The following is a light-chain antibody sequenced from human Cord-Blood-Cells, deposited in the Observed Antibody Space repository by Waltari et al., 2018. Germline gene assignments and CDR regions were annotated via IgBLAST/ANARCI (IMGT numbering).Light chain of an antibody. CDR2: DVS. V-gene: IGLV2-14*01. Sequence: QSALTQPASVSGSPGQSITISCTGTSSDVGGYNYFSWYQQHPGKAPKLMVYDVSKRPAGVSNRCSGSKSGNTASLTIAGLKAEDDADYCCSSYTSGSTYVFGTGNKVTVL. J-gene: IGLJ1*01. CDR3: SSYTSGSTYV. CDR1: SSDVGGYNY.